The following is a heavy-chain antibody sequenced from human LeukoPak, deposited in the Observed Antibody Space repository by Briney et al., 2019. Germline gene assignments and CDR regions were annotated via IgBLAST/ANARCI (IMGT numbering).Heavy chain of an antibody. CDR3: ARDWSPLHDSSGFD. CDR2: ISYDGSNK. Sequence: GGSLRLSCAASGFTFSSYAMHWVRQAPGKGLEWVAVISYDGSNKYYADSVKGRFTISRDNSKNSLYLQMNSLRAEDTAVYYCARDWSPLHDSSGFDWGQGTLVTVSS. CDR1: GFTFSSYA. V-gene: IGHV3-30-3*01. D-gene: IGHD3-22*01. J-gene: IGHJ4*02.